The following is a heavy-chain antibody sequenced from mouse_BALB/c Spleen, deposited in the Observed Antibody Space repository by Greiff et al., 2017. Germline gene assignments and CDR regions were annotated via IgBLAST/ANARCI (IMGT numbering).Heavy chain of an antibody. Sequence: EVMLVESGGGLVQPGGSMKLSCVASGFAFSNYWMNWVRQSPEKGLEWVAEIRLKSNNYATHYAESVKGRFTISRDDSKSSVYLQMNNLRAEDTGIYYCTRTGPYYFDYWGQGTTLTVSS. CDR1: GFAFSNYW. V-gene: IGHV6-6*02. D-gene: IGHD4-1*01. J-gene: IGHJ2*01. CDR2: IRLKSNNYAT. CDR3: TRTGPYYFDY.